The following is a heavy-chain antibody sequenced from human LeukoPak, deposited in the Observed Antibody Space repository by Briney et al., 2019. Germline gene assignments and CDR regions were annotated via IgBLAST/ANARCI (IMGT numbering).Heavy chain of an antibody. J-gene: IGHJ4*02. CDR1: GGSIINYY. V-gene: IGHV4-4*07. CDR3: ARIMNPKWYFDD. CDR2: IYITGST. D-gene: IGHD2-15*01. Sequence: SETLSLTCTVSGGSIINYYWSWIRQSAGKGLEWLGRIYITGSTNYNPSLKSRLTISVDTSKSQFSLNLSSVTAADTAVYYCARIMNPKWYFDDWGQGTLVTVSS.